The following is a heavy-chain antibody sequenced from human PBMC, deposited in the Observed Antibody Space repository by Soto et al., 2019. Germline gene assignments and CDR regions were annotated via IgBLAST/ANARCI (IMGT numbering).Heavy chain of an antibody. D-gene: IGHD6-13*01. CDR3: ARDYLIAEDGSRYYYYYGMDV. CDR1: GYTLTELS. J-gene: IGHJ6*02. CDR2: FDPEDGET. V-gene: IGHV1-24*01. Sequence: SVKVSCKVSGYTLTELSMHWVRQAPGKGLEWMGGFDPEDGETIYAQKFQGRVTMTEDTSTDTAYMELSSLRSEDTAVYYCARDYLIAEDGSRYYYYYGMDVWDQGTTVTVPS.